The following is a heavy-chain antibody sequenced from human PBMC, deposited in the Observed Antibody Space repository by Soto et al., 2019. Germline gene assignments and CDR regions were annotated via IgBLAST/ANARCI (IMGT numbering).Heavy chain of an antibody. CDR3: ARVVGRSIAAQLDAFDI. V-gene: IGHV3-7*01. CDR2: IKQDGSEK. D-gene: IGHD6-6*01. CDR1: GFTFSSYW. J-gene: IGHJ3*02. Sequence: GGSLRLSCAASGFTFSSYWMSWVRQAPGKGLEWVANIKQDGSEKYYVDSVKGRFTISRDNAKNSLYLQMNSLRAEDTAVYYCARVVGRSIAAQLDAFDIWGQGTMVTVSS.